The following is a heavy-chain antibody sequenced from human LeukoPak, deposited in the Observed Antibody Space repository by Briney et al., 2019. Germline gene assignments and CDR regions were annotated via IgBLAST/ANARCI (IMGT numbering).Heavy chain of an antibody. D-gene: IGHD6-13*01. Sequence: ASVKVSCKASGYTFTSYGISWVRQAPGQGLEWMGWISAYNGNTNYAQKLQGRVTMTADTSTSTAYMELRSLRSDDTAVYYCAIHRTIAAAGDYWGQGTLVTVSS. J-gene: IGHJ4*02. CDR1: GYTFTSYG. CDR2: ISAYNGNT. V-gene: IGHV1-18*01. CDR3: AIHRTIAAAGDY.